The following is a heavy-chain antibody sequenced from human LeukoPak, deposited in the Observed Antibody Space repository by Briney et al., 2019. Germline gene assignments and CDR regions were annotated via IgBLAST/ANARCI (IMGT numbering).Heavy chain of an antibody. V-gene: IGHV3-21*01. CDR1: GFTFSSYS. D-gene: IGHD3/OR15-3a*01. CDR3: ARDRSSGLTHDY. J-gene: IGHJ4*02. Sequence: RGGSLRLSCAASGFTFSSYSMNWVRQTPGKGLEWVSSISSSSSYIYYADSVKGRFTISRDNAKNSLYLQMNSLRAEDTAVYYCARDRSSGLTHDYWGQGTLVTVSS. CDR2: ISSSSSYI.